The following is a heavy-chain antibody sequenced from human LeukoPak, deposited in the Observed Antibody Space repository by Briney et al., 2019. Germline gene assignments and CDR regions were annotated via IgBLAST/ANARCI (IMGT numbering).Heavy chain of an antibody. D-gene: IGHD6-19*01. J-gene: IGHJ4*02. V-gene: IGHV3-30-3*01. CDR2: ISYDGSNK. Sequence: GRSLRLSCAASGFTFSSYAMHWVRQAPGKGLEWVAVISYDGSNKYYADSVKGRFTISRDNSKNTLYLQMNSLRAEDTAVYYCAPVAGTRVDYWGQGTLVTVSS. CDR1: GFTFSSYA. CDR3: APVAGTRVDY.